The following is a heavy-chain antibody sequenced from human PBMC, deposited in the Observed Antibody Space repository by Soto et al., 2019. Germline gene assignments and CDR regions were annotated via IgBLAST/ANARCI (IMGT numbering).Heavy chain of an antibody. CDR1: GGSCSDYD. J-gene: IGHJ4*02. D-gene: IGHD2-15*01. CDR3: ARGGGRDGYYFDY. V-gene: IGHV4-34*01. CDR2: INHSGST. Sequence: PSETLSLSCAVYGGSCSDYDWSWIRQPPGKGLEWIGEINHSGSTNYNPSLKSRVTISVDTSKNQFSLKLSSVTAADTAVYYCARGGGRDGYYFDYWGQGTLVTVSS.